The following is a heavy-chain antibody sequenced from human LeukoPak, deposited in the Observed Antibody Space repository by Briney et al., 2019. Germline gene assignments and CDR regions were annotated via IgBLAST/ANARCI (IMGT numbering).Heavy chain of an antibody. CDR1: GFTFSSYG. CDR3: ARDLTLEYYFDS. CDR2: ISYDGSNK. D-gene: IGHD2-21*02. V-gene: IGHV3-30*03. Sequence: GGSLRLSCAASGFTFSSYGMHWVRQAPGKGLECLAVISYDGSNKYYADSVKGRFTISRDNSKNTLYLEMNSLRAEDTAMYYCARDLTLEYYFDSWGQGTLVTVSS. J-gene: IGHJ4*02.